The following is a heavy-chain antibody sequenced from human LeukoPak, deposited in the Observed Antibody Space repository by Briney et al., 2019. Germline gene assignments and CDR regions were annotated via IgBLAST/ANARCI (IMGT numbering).Heavy chain of an antibody. CDR1: GGTFSSYA. CDR3: ARDGNMVRGVIILGPEHNWFDP. V-gene: IGHV1-69*13. CDR2: IIPIFGTA. J-gene: IGHJ5*02. Sequence: ASVKVSCKASGGTFSSYAISWVRQAPGQGLEWMGGIIPIFGTANYAQKFQGRVTITADESTSTAYMELSSLRSEDTAVYYCARDGNMVRGVIILGPEHNWFDPWGQGTLVTVSS. D-gene: IGHD3-10*01.